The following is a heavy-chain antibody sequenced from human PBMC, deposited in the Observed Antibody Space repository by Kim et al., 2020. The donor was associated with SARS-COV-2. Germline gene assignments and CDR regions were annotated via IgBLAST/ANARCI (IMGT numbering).Heavy chain of an antibody. D-gene: IGHD4-4*01. CDR2: ISASGGDT. V-gene: IGHV3-23*01. CDR1: GFTFSSYA. Sequence: GGSLRLSCAASGFTFSSYALSWVRQAPGKGLEWVSRISASGGDTYYADSVQGRFTISRDNSKNALNLEMNSLRAEDTALYYCAKVTTLTAPFYDYWGQGTLVNVSS. CDR3: AKVTTLTAPFYDY. J-gene: IGHJ4*02.